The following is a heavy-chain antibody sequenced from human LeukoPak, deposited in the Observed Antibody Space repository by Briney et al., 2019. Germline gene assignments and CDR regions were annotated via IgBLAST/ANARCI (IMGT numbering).Heavy chain of an antibody. CDR1: GGSISSGGYY. J-gene: IGHJ4*02. CDR2: IYHSGST. D-gene: IGHD6-19*01. V-gene: IGHV4-31*03. CDR3: AKDLSSGWYGYYFDY. Sequence: PSQTLSLTCTVSGGSISSGGYYWSWIRRHPGKGLEWIGYIYHSGSTYYNPSLKSRVTISVDTSKNQFSLKLSSVTAADTAVYYCAKDLSSGWYGYYFDYWGQGTLVTVSS.